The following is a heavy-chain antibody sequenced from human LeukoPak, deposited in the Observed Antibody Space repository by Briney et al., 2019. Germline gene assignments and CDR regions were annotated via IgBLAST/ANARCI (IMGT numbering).Heavy chain of an antibody. CDR1: GFTFSDYY. V-gene: IGHV3-23*01. CDR3: ARDLNWGAFDI. D-gene: IGHD7-27*01. CDR2: IIASGGTT. J-gene: IGHJ3*02. Sequence: GGSLRLSCAASGFTFSDYYMNWVRQAPGKGLEWVSGIIASGGTTYTADSVKGRFTISRDNSKNTLYLQMNSLRAEDTAVYYCARDLNWGAFDIRGQGTMVSVSS.